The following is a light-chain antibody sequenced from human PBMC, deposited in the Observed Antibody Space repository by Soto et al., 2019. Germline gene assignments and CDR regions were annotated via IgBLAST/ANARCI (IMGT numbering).Light chain of an antibody. CDR1: QDISHY. Sequence: NTITITCQASQDISHYLDWYQQKPGQALKLLIYGASNLDPGLPSRFSGSGSGKALSFNVIRLRHEDVAAYYFQQYNDTPVTFGRGTRLEI. V-gene: IGKV1-33*01. CDR3: QQYNDTPVT. CDR2: GAS. J-gene: IGKJ5*01.